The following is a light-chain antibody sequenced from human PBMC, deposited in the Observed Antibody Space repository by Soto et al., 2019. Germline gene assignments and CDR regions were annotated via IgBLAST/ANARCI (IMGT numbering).Light chain of an antibody. CDR1: QSIGRW. CDR3: HQHQTPSRP. J-gene: IGKJ2*01. CDR2: DAS. Sequence: DIQMTQSPATLSASVGDRVTITCRASQSIGRWLAWYQQKPGKAPKFLIYDASTLENGVPSRFSGSGSGTEFTLTISSLQPDDFATYYCHQHQTPSRPFGRGTRLEIK. V-gene: IGKV1-5*01.